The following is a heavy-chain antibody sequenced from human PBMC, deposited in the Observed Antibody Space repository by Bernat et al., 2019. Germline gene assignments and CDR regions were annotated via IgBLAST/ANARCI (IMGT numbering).Heavy chain of an antibody. V-gene: IGHV1-3*01. CDR3: ARDQRYCSGGSCYSIDY. CDR1: GYTFTSYA. Sequence: QVQLVQSGAEVKKPGASVKVSCKASGYTFTSYAMHWVRQAPGQRLEWMGWINAGNGNTKYSQKFQGRVTITRDTSASTAYMELSSLRSEDTAVYYCARDQRYCSGGSCYSIDYWGQGTLVTVSS. CDR2: INAGNGNT. J-gene: IGHJ4*02. D-gene: IGHD2-15*01.